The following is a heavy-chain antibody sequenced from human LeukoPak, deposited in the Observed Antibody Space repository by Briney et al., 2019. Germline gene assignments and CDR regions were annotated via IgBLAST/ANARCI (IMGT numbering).Heavy chain of an antibody. J-gene: IGHJ4*02. CDR2: IYYSGST. D-gene: IGHD5-24*01. CDR1: GGSISSYY. V-gene: IGHV4-59*01. CDR3: ARVESRDGYNFLWY. Sequence: SETLSLTCTVPGGSISSYYWSWIRQPPGKGLEWIGYIYYSGSTNYNPSLKSRVTISVDTSKNQFSLKLSSVTAADTAVYYCARVESRDGYNFLWYWGQGTLVTVSS.